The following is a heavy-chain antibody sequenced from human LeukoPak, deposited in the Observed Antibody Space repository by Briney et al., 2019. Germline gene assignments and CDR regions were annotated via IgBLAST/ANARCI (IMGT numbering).Heavy chain of an antibody. Sequence: GGSLRLPFAGSGFPFSSLWMSWVRQAPGKGLEGVANIKQDRSKKYYVDSVKGRFTIPRDNAKNSLYLQMNSLRAEDTAVYYCARDSSGYYYPDAFDIWGQGTMVTVSS. D-gene: IGHD3-22*01. V-gene: IGHV3-7*04. J-gene: IGHJ3*02. CDR1: GFPFSSLW. CDR3: ARDSSGYYYPDAFDI. CDR2: IKQDRSKK.